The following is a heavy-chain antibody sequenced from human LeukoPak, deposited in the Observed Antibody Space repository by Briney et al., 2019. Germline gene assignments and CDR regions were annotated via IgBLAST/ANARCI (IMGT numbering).Heavy chain of an antibody. CDR2: IYYSGST. V-gene: IGHV4-39*01. D-gene: IGHD3-16*01. Sequence: PSETLSLTCTVSGDSISTSNSYWGWIRQPPGKGLEWIGSIYYSGSTYYNPSLKSRVTISVDTSKNQFSLKLSSVTAADTAVYYCARHGAYFDYWGQGTLVTVSS. J-gene: IGHJ4*02. CDR3: ARHGAYFDY. CDR1: GDSISTSNSY.